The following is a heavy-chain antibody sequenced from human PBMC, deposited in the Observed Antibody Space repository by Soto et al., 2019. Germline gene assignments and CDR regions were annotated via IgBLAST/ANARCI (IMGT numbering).Heavy chain of an antibody. V-gene: IGHV1-69*13. D-gene: IGHD2-2*02. CDR3: ARVEDCSSTSCYSMVWFDP. Sequence: SMKVSCKASGGTFSSYAISWVRQAPGQGLEWKGGIIPIFGTANYAQKFQGRVTITADESTSTAYMELSSLRSEDTAVYYCARVEDCSSTSCYSMVWFDPWGQGTLVTVSS. CDR2: IIPIFGTA. CDR1: GGTFSSYA. J-gene: IGHJ5*02.